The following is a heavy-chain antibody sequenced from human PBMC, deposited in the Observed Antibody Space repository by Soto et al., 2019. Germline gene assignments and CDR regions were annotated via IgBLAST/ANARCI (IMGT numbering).Heavy chain of an antibody. CDR2: IDPSDSYT. CDR3: ARLFKLGSRSRAFDI. J-gene: IGHJ3*02. V-gene: IGHV5-10-1*01. CDR1: GYSFTSYW. Sequence: PGESLKISCKGSGYSFTSYWISWVRQMPGKGLEWMGRIDPSDSYTNYSPSFQGHVTISADKSISTAYLQWSSLKASDTAMYYCARLFKLGSRSRAFDIWGQGTMVTVSS. D-gene: IGHD7-27*01.